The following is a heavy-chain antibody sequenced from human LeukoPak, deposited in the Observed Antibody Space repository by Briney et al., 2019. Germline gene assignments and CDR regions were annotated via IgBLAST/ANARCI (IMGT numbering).Heavy chain of an antibody. CDR1: GFTFSSYG. Sequence: GGSLRLSCAASGFTFSSYGMHWVRQAPGKGLEWVAFIHYDGNEKYYTDSVKGRFTISRDNSKNTLYLQMNSLRAEDTAVYYCAKRWSYYLDYWGQGTLVTVSS. CDR3: AKRWSYYLDY. J-gene: IGHJ4*02. V-gene: IGHV3-30*02. CDR2: IHYDGNEK. D-gene: IGHD1-26*01.